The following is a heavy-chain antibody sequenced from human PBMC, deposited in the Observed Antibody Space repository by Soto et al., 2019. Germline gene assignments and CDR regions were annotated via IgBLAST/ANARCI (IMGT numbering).Heavy chain of an antibody. D-gene: IGHD3-3*01. CDR2: ISGSGGST. J-gene: IGHJ5*02. V-gene: IGHV3-23*01. CDR1: GFTFSSYA. Sequence: PGGSLRLSCAASGFTFSSYAMSWVRQPPGKGLEWVSAISGSGGSTYYADSVKGRFTISRDDSKNTVYLQMDSLRAEDTALYYCAKAGRPYYDLWSENRFDPWGQGTQVTVSS. CDR3: AKAGRPYYDLWSENRFDP.